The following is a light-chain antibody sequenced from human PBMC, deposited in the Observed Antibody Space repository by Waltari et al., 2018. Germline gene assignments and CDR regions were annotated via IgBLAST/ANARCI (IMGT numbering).Light chain of an antibody. Sequence: VLTQPASVAGAPGKPARLTCEVNNIVGKTVHWYQLRPGQAPVLVVHADSDRPSGIPERFSGSNSGNTATLTISGVEVGDEGDYYCQVWEGSSDHYVFGTGTAVSV. CDR1: NIVGKT. CDR2: ADS. CDR3: QVWEGSSDHYV. V-gene: IGLV3-21*03. J-gene: IGLJ1*01.